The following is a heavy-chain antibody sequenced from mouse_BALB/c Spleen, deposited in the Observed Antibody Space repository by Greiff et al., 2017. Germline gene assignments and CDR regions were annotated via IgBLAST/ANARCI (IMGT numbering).Heavy chain of an antibody. CDR2: INPSNGRT. D-gene: IGHD1-1*01. J-gene: IGHJ3*01. CDR1: GYTFTSYW. Sequence: VQLQQPGAELVKPGASVKLSCKASGYTFTSYWMHWVKQRPGQGLEWIGEINPSNGRTNYNEKFKSKATLTVDKSSSTAYMQLSSLTSEDSAVYYCARGYYGSKAWFAYWGQGTLVTVSA. V-gene: IGHV1S81*02. CDR3: ARGYYGSKAWFAY.